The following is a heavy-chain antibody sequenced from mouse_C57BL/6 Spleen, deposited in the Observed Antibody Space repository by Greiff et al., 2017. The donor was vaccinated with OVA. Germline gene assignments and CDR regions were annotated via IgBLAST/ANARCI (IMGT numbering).Heavy chain of an antibody. CDR2: IDPNSGGN. CDR3: ARITTVVAGPMDY. Sequence: VQLQQPGAELVKPGASVKLSCKASGYTINSYWMHWVKQRPGRGLAWIGRIDPNSGGNKYNEKFKLTTTLTGANPSSTAFMQLSSLTSADSAVDYCARITTVVAGPMDYWGQGTSVTVSS. CDR1: GYTINSYW. J-gene: IGHJ4*01. D-gene: IGHD1-1*01. V-gene: IGHV1-72*01.